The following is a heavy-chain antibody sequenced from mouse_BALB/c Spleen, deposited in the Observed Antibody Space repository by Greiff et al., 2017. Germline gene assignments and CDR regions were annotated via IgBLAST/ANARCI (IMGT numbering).Heavy chain of an antibody. V-gene: IGHV14-3*02. J-gene: IGHJ3*01. CDR2: IDPANGNT. D-gene: IGHD2-1*01. CDR1: GFNIKDTY. CDR3: AGGGGNYGFAY. Sequence: VQLQQSGAELVKPGASVKLSCTASGFNIKDTYMHWVKQRPEQGLEWIGRIDPANGNTNYDQKFQGKATITADASSNTAYLQLSSLTSEDTAVYYYAGGGGNYGFAYWGQGTLVTVSA.